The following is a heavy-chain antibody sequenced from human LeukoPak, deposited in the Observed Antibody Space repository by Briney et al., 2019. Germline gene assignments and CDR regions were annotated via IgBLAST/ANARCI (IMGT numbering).Heavy chain of an antibody. J-gene: IGHJ4*02. D-gene: IGHD5-18*01. CDR2: ISSSGSYI. CDR1: GFTFSNYP. V-gene: IGHV3-21*01. CDR3: ARGGGSYGKYYFDY. Sequence: PGGSLRLSCAASGFTFSNYPMGWVRQAPGKGLEWVSSISSSGSYIYYADSVKGRFTISRDNAKNSLYLQMNSLGAEDSAVYYCARGGGSYGKYYFDYWGQGTLVTVSS.